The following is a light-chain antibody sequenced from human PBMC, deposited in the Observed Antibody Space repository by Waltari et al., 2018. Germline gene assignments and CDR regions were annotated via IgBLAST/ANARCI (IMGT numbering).Light chain of an antibody. J-gene: IGKJ1*01. CDR1: QDISSN. V-gene: IGKV1-27*01. CDR2: KAS. Sequence: DIQMTQSPSSLSASVGDRVTITCQASQDISSNLVWYQQKPGKVPNLLIYKASTLQTGVPSRFSGSGSGTDFTLTISSLQAEDFATYYCQNGYGIPRTFGQGTRVEIK. CDR3: QNGYGIPRT.